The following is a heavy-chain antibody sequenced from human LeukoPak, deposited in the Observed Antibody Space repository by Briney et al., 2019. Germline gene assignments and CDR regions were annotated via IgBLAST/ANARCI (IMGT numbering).Heavy chain of an antibody. CDR2: ISTYNGNT. CDR1: GYTFTKYG. CDR3: ARGDDYGDYWGLY. Sequence: ASVTVSRKASGYTFTKYGITWVRQAPGQGLEWMGWISTYNGNTNYAQKLQGRVTMTTDTSTSTAYMELRSLISDDAAVYYCARGDDYGDYWGLYWGQGTLVTVSS. J-gene: IGHJ4*02. D-gene: IGHD4-17*01. V-gene: IGHV1-18*01.